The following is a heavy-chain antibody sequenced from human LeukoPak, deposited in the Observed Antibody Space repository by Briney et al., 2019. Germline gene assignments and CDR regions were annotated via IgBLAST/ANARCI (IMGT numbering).Heavy chain of an antibody. D-gene: IGHD3-22*01. CDR3: ARDEARYSSGYYPNWFDP. CDR2: ISGYNGYT. Sequence: ASVKVSCKASGYTFTSYGISWVRQAPGQGLEWMGWISGYNGYTHYANNHQGRVTMTTDTSTGTAYMELRSLRSGDTAVYYCARDEARYSSGYYPNWFDPWGQGTLVTVSS. CDR1: GYTFTSYG. V-gene: IGHV1-18*01. J-gene: IGHJ5*02.